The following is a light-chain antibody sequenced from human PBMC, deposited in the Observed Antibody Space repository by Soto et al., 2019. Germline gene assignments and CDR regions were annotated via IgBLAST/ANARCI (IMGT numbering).Light chain of an antibody. J-gene: IGKJ1*01. CDR3: QQYGSSPTT. V-gene: IGKV2-28*01. Sequence: EIVMTQSPLTLPVTPGEPASISFRSSQSLLYNNTYNYLDWYVQKPGKAPTLLIYGSSSLQTGVPPRFSGSGSGTDFTLTISRLEPEDFAVYHCQQYGSSPTTFGQGTKVDIK. CDR2: GSS. CDR1: QSLLYNNTYNY.